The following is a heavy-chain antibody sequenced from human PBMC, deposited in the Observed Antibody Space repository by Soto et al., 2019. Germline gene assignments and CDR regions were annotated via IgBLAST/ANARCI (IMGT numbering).Heavy chain of an antibody. CDR3: ARVGIVVVPAAIHQRVTWFDP. CDR2: ISAYNGNT. V-gene: IGHV1-18*01. CDR1: GYTFTSYG. D-gene: IGHD2-2*02. J-gene: IGHJ5*02. Sequence: QVQLVQSGAEVKKPGASVKVSCKASGYTFTSYGISWVRQAPGQGLEWMGWISAYNGNTNYAQKLQGRVTMTTDTSTSTAYMELRSLRSDDTAVYYCARVGIVVVPAAIHQRVTWFDPWGQGTLVTVSS.